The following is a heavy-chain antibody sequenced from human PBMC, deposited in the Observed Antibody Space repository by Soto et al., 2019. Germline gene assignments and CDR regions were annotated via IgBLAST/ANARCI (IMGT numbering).Heavy chain of an antibody. Sequence: ASVKVSCTASGYTFTGYYMHWVRQAPGQGLEWMGWINPNSGGTNYAQKFQGWVTMTRDTSISTAYMELSRLRSDDTAVYYCARQGYCSGGSCYTNWFDPWGQGTLVTVSS. J-gene: IGHJ5*02. CDR3: ARQGYCSGGSCYTNWFDP. V-gene: IGHV1-2*04. D-gene: IGHD2-15*01. CDR2: INPNSGGT. CDR1: GYTFTGYY.